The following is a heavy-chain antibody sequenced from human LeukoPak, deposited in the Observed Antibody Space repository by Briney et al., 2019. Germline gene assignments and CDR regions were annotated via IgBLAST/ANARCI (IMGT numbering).Heavy chain of an antibody. CDR3: ARDDSSSWLRYFQH. Sequence: GRSLRLSCAASGFTFSSYAMHWVRQAPGKGLEWVAVISYDGSNKYYADSVKGRFTISRDNSKNTLYLQMNSLRAEDTAVYYCARDDSSSWLRYFQHWGQGTLVTVSS. CDR2: ISYDGSNK. V-gene: IGHV3-30-3*01. CDR1: GFTFSSYA. D-gene: IGHD6-13*01. J-gene: IGHJ1*01.